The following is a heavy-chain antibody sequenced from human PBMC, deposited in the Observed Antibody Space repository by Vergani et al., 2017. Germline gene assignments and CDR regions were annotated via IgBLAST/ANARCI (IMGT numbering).Heavy chain of an antibody. D-gene: IGHD3-3*01. Sequence: QVQLQQWGAGLLKPSETLSLTCAVYGGSFSGYYWSWIRQPPGKGLEWIGEINHSGSTNYNPSLKSRVTISVDTYKSKLSLKLSSVTASDTARYYCASGVYAFWSGYYRNWFDPWGQGTLVTVSS. CDR1: GGSFSGYY. V-gene: IGHV4-34*01. J-gene: IGHJ5*02. CDR2: INHSGST. CDR3: ASGVYAFWSGYYRNWFDP.